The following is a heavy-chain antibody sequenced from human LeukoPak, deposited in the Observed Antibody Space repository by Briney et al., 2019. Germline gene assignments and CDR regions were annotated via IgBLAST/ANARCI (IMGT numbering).Heavy chain of an antibody. D-gene: IGHD3-3*01. V-gene: IGHV3-30*04. CDR3: AKEPRWSGYSTPYYYYGMDV. CDR1: GFTFSSYA. Sequence: PGRSLRLSCAASGFTFSSYAMHWARQAPGKGLEWVAVISYDGSNKYYADSVKGRFTISRDNSKNTLYLQMNSLRAEDTAVYYCAKEPRWSGYSTPYYYYGMDVWGQGTTVTVSS. CDR2: ISYDGSNK. J-gene: IGHJ6*02.